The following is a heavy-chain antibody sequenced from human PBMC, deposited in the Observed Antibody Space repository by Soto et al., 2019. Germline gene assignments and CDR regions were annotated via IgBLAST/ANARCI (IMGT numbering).Heavy chain of an antibody. V-gene: IGHV4-30-4*01. J-gene: IGHJ4*02. CDR1: GGSISSGDYY. D-gene: IGHD2-8*01. CDR2: ILYSGTT. Sequence: QVQLQDSGPGLVKPSQTLSLTCTVSGGSISSGDYYWSWIRQPPVKGLEWIGYILYSGTTNYNPSLESRLTISVDTAKNQFSLNLTSVTAADTAVDYCARNGALDYWGRGTLVTVSS. CDR3: ARNGALDY.